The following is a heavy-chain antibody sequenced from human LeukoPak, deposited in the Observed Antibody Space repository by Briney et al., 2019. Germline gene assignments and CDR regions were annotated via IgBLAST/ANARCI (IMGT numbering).Heavy chain of an antibody. CDR2: ISGSSGST. J-gene: IGHJ4*02. CDR1: GFTFSSYA. V-gene: IGHV3-23*01. CDR3: AKVSAYYYDSSGSSFDY. Sequence: PGGSLRLSCAASGFTFSSYAMSWVRQAPGKGLEWVSAISGSSGSTYYADSVKGRFTISRDNSKNTLYLQMNSLRAEDTAVYYCAKVSAYYYDSSGSSFDYWGQGTLVTVSS. D-gene: IGHD3-22*01.